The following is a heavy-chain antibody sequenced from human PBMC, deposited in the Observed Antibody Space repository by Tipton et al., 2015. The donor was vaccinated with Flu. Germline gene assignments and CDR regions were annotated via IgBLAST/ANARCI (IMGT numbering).Heavy chain of an antibody. D-gene: IGHD3-10*01. CDR1: GGSISSYY. J-gene: IGHJ1*01. CDR2: VSYSGIT. V-gene: IGHV4-59*13. CDR3: ARYGGSYSYQH. Sequence: TLSLTCTVSGGSISSYYWSWLRQPPGKGLEWIGFVSYSGITNYNPSLKGRVTMSLDASKNHFSLSLSSVTAADTAVYYCARYGGSYSYQHWGQGTLVTVSS.